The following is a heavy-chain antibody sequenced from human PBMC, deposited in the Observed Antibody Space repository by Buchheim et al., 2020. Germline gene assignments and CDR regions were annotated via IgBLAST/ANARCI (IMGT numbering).Heavy chain of an antibody. Sequence: QVQLQESGPGLVKPSQTLSLTCTVSGDSVSSRSYYWSWIRQPAGKALEWIGRIYISGSTEYNSSLKSRVTISIDTSQNQFSLKLSSVTAADTAVYFCARDFGLYGMDVWGQGTT. CDR1: GDSVSSRSYY. V-gene: IGHV4-61*02. CDR3: ARDFGLYGMDV. J-gene: IGHJ6*02. CDR2: IYISGST. D-gene: IGHD3-10*01.